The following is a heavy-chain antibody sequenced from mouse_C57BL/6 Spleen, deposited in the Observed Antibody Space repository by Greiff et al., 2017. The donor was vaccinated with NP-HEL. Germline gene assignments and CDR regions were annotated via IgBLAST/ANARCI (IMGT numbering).Heavy chain of an antibody. J-gene: IGHJ2*01. CDR3: ARSHYNGSSPLGY. Sequence: QVQLKESGAELVKPGASVKISCKASGYAFSSYWMNWVKQRPGKGLEWIGQIYPGDGDTNYNGKFKGKATLTADKSSSTAYMQLSSLTSEDSAVYYCARSHYNGSSPLGYWGQGTTLTVSS. CDR2: IYPGDGDT. D-gene: IGHD1-1*01. CDR1: GYAFSSYW. V-gene: IGHV1-80*01.